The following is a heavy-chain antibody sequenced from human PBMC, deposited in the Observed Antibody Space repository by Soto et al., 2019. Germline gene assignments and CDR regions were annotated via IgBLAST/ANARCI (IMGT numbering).Heavy chain of an antibody. D-gene: IGHD3-22*01. CDR1: GGSVSSGSYY. CDR2: IYYSGST. Sequence: PSDTLSVTWTVSGGSVSSGSYYWSWIRQPPGKGLEWIGYIYYSGSTNYNPSLKSRVTISVDTSKDQFSLKLSSVTAADTAVYYCVGGANYYDSSGYYDNWFDPWGQGTLVTVSS. J-gene: IGHJ5*02. CDR3: VGGANYYDSSGYYDNWFDP. V-gene: IGHV4-61*01.